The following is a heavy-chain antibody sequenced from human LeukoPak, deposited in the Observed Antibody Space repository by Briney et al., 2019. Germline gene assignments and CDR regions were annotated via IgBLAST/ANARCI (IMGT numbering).Heavy chain of an antibody. CDR2: IGSSGAAI. CDR3: AKISVGPLSRPTHVSLYYGMDV. J-gene: IGHJ6*02. D-gene: IGHD3-10*01. CDR1: GFTFNKFA. V-gene: IGHV3-23*01. Sequence: PGGSLRLSCEGSGFTFNKFAMSWVRQAPGKGPEWVSGIGSSGAAIFYADSVKGRFTISRDNSKNTVYLEMNNLTAEDTAIYYCAKISVGPLSRPTHVSLYYGMDVWGQGTTVTVSS.